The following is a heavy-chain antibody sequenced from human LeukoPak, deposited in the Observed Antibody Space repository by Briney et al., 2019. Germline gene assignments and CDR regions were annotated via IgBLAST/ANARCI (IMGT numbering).Heavy chain of an antibody. J-gene: IGHJ4*02. V-gene: IGHV4-39*01. D-gene: IGHD4-17*01. CDR1: GGSISSSSYY. CDR2: IYYSGST. CDR3: ARLPTVTFFDY. Sequence: PSETLSLTCTVSGGSISSSSYYWGWIRQPPGNGLEWIGSIYYSGSTYHNPSLKSRVTISVDTSKNQFSLRLSSVTAADTAVYYCARLPTVTFFDYWGQGTLVTVSS.